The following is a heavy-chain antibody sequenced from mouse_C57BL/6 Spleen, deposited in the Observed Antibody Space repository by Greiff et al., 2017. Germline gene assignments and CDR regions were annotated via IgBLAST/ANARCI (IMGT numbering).Heavy chain of an antibody. CDR2: IDPSDSYT. J-gene: IGHJ4*01. Sequence: QVQLKQPGAELVMPGASVKLSCKASGYTFTSYWMHWVKQRPGQGLEWIGEIDPSDSYTNYNQKFKGKSTLTVDKSSSTAHMRLSSLTSEDSAVYYCARRTYYAMDYWGQGTSVTVSS. CDR1: GYTFTSYW. CDR3: ARRTYYAMDY. V-gene: IGHV1-69*01.